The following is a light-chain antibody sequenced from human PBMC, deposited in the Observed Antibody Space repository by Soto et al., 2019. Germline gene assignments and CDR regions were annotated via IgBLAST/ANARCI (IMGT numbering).Light chain of an antibody. J-gene: IGKJ1*01. CDR1: QGINSY. V-gene: IGKV1-9*01. CDR3: QQLNSYPRT. Sequence: DIQLSQSPAVLSASVGDRVNITCRASQGINSYLAWYQQKPGKVPKLLIYAASTLHSGVPSRFSGSGSGTEFTLTFCSLQPEAFATYYCQQLNSYPRTFGQGTTVDI. CDR2: AAS.